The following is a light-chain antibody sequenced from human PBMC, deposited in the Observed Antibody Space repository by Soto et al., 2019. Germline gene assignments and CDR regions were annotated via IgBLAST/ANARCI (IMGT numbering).Light chain of an antibody. V-gene: IGLV2-11*01. J-gene: IGLJ3*02. CDR2: DVS. CDR1: SSDIGGNNY. CDR3: FLDTGSWG. Sequence: QSALTQPRSVSGSPGQSVTISCTGTSSDIGGNNYVSWYQQHPGKAPKLMIYDVSKRPSGVPDRFSGSKSGNTASLTISGLQAEDEADYYCFLDTGSWGFGGGTKRTVL.